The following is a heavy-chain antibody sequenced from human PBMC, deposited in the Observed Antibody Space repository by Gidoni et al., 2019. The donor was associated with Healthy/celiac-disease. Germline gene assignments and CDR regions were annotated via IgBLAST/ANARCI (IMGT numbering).Heavy chain of an antibody. CDR1: GGSISSYY. V-gene: IGHV4-59*01. J-gene: IGHJ1*01. D-gene: IGHD3-22*01. CDR2: SYYSGST. CDR3: ASGPGDSSGYYYAGYFQH. Sequence: QVQLQESGPGLVKPSETLSLTCTVSGGSISSYYWSWIRQPPGKGLEWIGYSYYSGSTNYNPSLKSRVTISVDTSKNQFSRKLSSVTAADTAVYYCASGPGDSSGYYYAGYFQHWGQGTLVTVSS.